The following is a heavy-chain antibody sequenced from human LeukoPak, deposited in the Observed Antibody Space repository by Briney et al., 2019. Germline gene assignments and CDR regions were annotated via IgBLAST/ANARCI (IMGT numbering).Heavy chain of an antibody. J-gene: IGHJ4*02. D-gene: IGHD3-10*01. Sequence: GASVKVSCKVSGYTLTELSMHWVRQAPGKGLEWMGGFDPEDGETIYAQKFQGRVTMTEDTSTDTAYMELSSLSSEDTAFHYCATTRYYYGSGAPEPAFDYWGQGTLATVSS. CDR1: GYTLTELS. V-gene: IGHV1-24*01. CDR3: ATTRYYYGSGAPEPAFDY. CDR2: FDPEDGET.